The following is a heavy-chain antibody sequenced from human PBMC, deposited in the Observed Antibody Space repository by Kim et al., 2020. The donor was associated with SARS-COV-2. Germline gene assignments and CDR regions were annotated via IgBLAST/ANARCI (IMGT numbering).Heavy chain of an antibody. CDR2: IYYSGST. D-gene: IGHD3-10*01. V-gene: IGHV4-59*01. CDR3: ARDGVRGPTIGGFYYGMDV. J-gene: IGHJ6*02. CDR1: GGSISSYY. Sequence: SETLSLTCTVSGGSISSYYWSWIRQPPGKGLEWIGYIYYSGSTNYNPSLKSRVTISVDTSKNQFSLKLSSVTAADTAVYYCARDGVRGPTIGGFYYGMDVWGQGTTVTVSS.